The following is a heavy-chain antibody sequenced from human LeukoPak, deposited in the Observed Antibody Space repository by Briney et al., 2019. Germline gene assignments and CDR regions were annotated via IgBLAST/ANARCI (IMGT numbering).Heavy chain of an antibody. CDR1: GYTLTELS. CDR2: FDPEDGET. CDR3: ARVPELRFLEWLKSYYYYYGMDV. Sequence: ASVKVSCKVSGYTLTELSMHWVRQAPGKGLEWMGGFDPEDGETIYAQKLQGRVTMTTDTSTSTAYMELRSLRSDDTAVYYCARVPELRFLEWLKSYYYYYGMDVWGQGTTVTVSS. V-gene: IGHV1-24*01. D-gene: IGHD3-3*01. J-gene: IGHJ6*02.